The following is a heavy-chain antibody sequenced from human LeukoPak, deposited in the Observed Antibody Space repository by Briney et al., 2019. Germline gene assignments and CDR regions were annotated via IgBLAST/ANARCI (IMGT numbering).Heavy chain of an antibody. CDR2: IKQDGSEK. CDR3: AREGQQLDYYMDV. CDR1: GFTFSSYW. D-gene: IGHD6-13*01. Sequence: PGGSLRLSCAASGFTFSSYWMSWVRQAPGKGLEWVANIKQDGSEKYYVDSVKGRFTISRDNAKNSLYLQMNSLRAEGTAVYYCAREGQQLDYYMDVWGKGTTVIISS. J-gene: IGHJ6*03. V-gene: IGHV3-7*01.